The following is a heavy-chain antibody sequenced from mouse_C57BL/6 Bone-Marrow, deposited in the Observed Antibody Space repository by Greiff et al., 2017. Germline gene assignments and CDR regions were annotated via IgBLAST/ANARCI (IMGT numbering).Heavy chain of an antibody. CDR2: IDPEDGDT. D-gene: IGHD2-5*01. Sequence: VQLQQSGAELVRPGASVKLSCTASGFNIKDYYMHWVKQRPEQGLEWIGRIDPEDGDTEYAPQFQGKATMTADTSSNTAYLQLSSLTSEDTAVYYCTTDYSILWFAYWGQGTLVTVSA. V-gene: IGHV14-1*01. J-gene: IGHJ3*01. CDR3: TTDYSILWFAY. CDR1: GFNIKDYY.